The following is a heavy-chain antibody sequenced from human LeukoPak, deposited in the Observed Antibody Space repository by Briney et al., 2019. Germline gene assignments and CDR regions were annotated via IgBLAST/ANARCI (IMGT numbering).Heavy chain of an antibody. CDR2: ISSSSSYI. V-gene: IGHV3-21*01. J-gene: IGHJ4*02. CDR3: ARGYYYDSSGYYFFPDY. Sequence: GGSLRLSCAASGFTFSSYSMNWVRQAPGKGLEWVSSISSSSSYIYYADSVKGRFTISRDNAKNSLYLQMNSLRAEDTAVYYCARGYYYDSSGYYFFPDYWGQGTLDTVSS. CDR1: GFTFSSYS. D-gene: IGHD3-22*01.